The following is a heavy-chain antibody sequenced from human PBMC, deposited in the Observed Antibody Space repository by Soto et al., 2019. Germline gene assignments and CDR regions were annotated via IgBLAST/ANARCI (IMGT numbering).Heavy chain of an antibody. CDR1: GFTFSSYA. Sequence: GGSLRLSCAASGFTFSSYAMSWVRQAPGKGLEWVSTIRIGGGVTYYADSVKGRFTISRDNSKNTLYLLMNGLRAEDTAVYYCAKGHYYYDSSGYRHFDFWGQGTLVTVSS. CDR3: AKGHYYYDSSGYRHFDF. V-gene: IGHV3-23*01. D-gene: IGHD3-22*01. CDR2: IRIGGGVT. J-gene: IGHJ4*02.